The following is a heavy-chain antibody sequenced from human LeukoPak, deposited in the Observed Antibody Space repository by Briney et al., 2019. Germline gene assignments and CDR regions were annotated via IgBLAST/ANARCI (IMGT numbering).Heavy chain of an antibody. V-gene: IGHV1-8*02. J-gene: IGHJ3*02. Sequence: ASVKVSCKASGYTFTTFDINWVRQATGQGLEWLGWMNPNSGKTGCAQNFQGRLTITWNTSINTAYMELGSLGPEDTAVYYCARIDYSNAFDIWGRGTMVTVSS. D-gene: IGHD4-11*01. CDR3: ARIDYSNAFDI. CDR2: MNPNSGKT. CDR1: GYTFTTFD.